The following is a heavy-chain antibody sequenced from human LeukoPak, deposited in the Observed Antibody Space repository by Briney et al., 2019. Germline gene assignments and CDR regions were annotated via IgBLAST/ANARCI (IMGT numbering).Heavy chain of an antibody. J-gene: IGHJ6*03. D-gene: IGHD2/OR15-2a*01. CDR2: IDTAGDR. CDR1: GFTFRNYD. Sequence: GGSLRLSCAASGFTFRNYDMHWVRQASGKGLEWVSVIDTAGDRNYPVSVKGRFTISRENAKSSLYLQMNNLRAGDTAVYYCARGGSLYDASYYYYLDVWGKGTRVTVS. CDR3: ARGGSLYDASYYYYLDV. V-gene: IGHV3-13*01.